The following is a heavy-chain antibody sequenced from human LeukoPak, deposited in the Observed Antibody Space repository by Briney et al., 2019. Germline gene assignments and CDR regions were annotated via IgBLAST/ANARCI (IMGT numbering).Heavy chain of an antibody. D-gene: IGHD1-26*01. Sequence: GGSLRLSCAASGFTFSGYGMHWVRQAPGKGLEWVAFIRYDGSNKYYADSVKGRFTISRDNSKNTLYLQMNSLRAEDTAVYYCAKVRSGSYLNYFDYWGQGTLVTVSS. J-gene: IGHJ4*02. CDR2: IRYDGSNK. V-gene: IGHV3-30*02. CDR3: AKVRSGSYLNYFDY. CDR1: GFTFSGYG.